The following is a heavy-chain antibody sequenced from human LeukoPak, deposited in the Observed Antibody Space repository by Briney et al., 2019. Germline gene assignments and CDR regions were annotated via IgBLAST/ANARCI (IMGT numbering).Heavy chain of an antibody. V-gene: IGHV7-4-1*02. J-gene: IGHJ4*02. CDR2: INTGTGNP. CDR3: AAFGSRWDY. Sequence: ASVKVSCRASGYTFTKYAMNWVRQAPGQGLEWMGWINTGTGNPTYAQDFTGRFVFSLDTSVSTAYLEITSLKAEDTAVYYCAAFGSRWDYWGQGTLVTVSS. CDR1: GYTFTKYA. D-gene: IGHD3-10*01.